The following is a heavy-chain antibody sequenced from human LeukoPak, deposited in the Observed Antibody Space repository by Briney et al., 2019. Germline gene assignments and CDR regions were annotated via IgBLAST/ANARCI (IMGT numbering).Heavy chain of an antibody. CDR3: AKDMEPAAGFFDY. Sequence: GGSLRLSCAASGFTFSSYGMHWVRQAPGKGLEWVAFIRYDGSNKYYADSVKGRFTISRDSSKNTLYLQMNSLRAEDTAVYYCAKDMEPAAGFFDYWGQGTLVTVSS. D-gene: IGHD6-13*01. CDR2: IRYDGSNK. CDR1: GFTFSSYG. V-gene: IGHV3-30*02. J-gene: IGHJ4*02.